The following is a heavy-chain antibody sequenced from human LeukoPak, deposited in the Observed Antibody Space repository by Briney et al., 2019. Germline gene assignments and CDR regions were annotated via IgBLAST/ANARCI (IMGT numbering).Heavy chain of an antibody. J-gene: IGHJ4*02. CDR1: GFTFSSYW. CDR2: INSDGSST. V-gene: IGHV3-74*01. Sequence: GGSLRLSCAASGFTFSSYWMHWVRQAPGKGLVWVSRINSDGSSTSYADSVKGRFTISRDNAKNTLYLQMNSLRAEDAAVYYCARFRGSSWFFDYWGQGTLVTVSS. CDR3: ARFRGSSWFFDY. D-gene: IGHD6-13*01.